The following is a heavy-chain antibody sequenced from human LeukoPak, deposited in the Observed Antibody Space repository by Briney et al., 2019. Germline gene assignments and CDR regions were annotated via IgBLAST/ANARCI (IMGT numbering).Heavy chain of an antibody. Sequence: SETLSLTCTVSGGSISSYYWSWIRQPPGKGLEWIGYIYYSGSTNYNPSLKSRVTISVDTSKNQFSLKLSSVTAADTAVYYCARQSPLTGCFDYWGQGTLVTVSS. CDR3: ARQSPLTGCFDY. D-gene: IGHD3-9*01. V-gene: IGHV4-59*01. CDR1: GGSISSYY. J-gene: IGHJ4*02. CDR2: IYYSGST.